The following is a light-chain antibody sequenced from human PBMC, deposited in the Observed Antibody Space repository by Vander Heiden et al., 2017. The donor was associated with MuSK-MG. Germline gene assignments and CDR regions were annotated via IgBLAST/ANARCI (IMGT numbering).Light chain of an antibody. J-gene: IGKJ3*01. CDR3: QQDYHSPFT. CDR1: QSLLYSSSNKNY. CDR2: WAS. V-gene: IGKV4-1*01. Sequence: DIVMTQSPDSLAVSLGERATINCRSSQSLLYSSSNKNYLAWYQQRPGQPPKLLIYWASTRESGVPDRFSGSGSGTDFTLTISSLQTEDVAVYYCQQDYHSPFTFGHGTKVHIK.